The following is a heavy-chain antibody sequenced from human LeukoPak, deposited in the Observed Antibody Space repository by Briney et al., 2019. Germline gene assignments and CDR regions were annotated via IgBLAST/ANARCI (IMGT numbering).Heavy chain of an antibody. D-gene: IGHD3-22*01. CDR1: GYTFTSYA. V-gene: IGHV1-3*01. CDR2: INAGNGNT. Sequence: GASVKVSCKASGYTFTSYAMHWVRQAPGQRLEWMGWINAGNGNTKYSQKFQGRVTITRDTSASTAYMELSSLRSEDTAVYYCARDRDGGDYYDSSGLDYWGQGTLVTVSS. CDR3: ARDRDGGDYYDSSGLDY. J-gene: IGHJ4*02.